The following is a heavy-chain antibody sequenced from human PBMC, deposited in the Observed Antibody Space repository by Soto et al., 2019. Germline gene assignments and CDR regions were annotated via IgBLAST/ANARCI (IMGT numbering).Heavy chain of an antibody. CDR2: IFYSGST. Sequence: SETLSLTCTVFGGSISSSTYYWGWIRQPPGKGLEWFGTIFYSGSTYYNRSLKSRVTISVDTSKNQFSLQLSSVTSADTALYFCAFNFIVLRFLEWLPHDYHWVQATPATVSS. D-gene: IGHD3-3*01. V-gene: IGHV4-39*07. CDR1: GGSISSSTYY. CDR3: AFNFIVLRFLEWLPHDYH. J-gene: IGHJ5*02.